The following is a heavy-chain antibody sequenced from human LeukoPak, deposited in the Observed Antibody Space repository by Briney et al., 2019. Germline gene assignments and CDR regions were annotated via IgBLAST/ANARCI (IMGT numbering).Heavy chain of an antibody. CDR2: IYHSGST. CDR3: ARGVFDDYVWGSYRSPTRFDY. CDR1: GGSISSGGYS. J-gene: IGHJ4*02. Sequence: SETLSLTCAVSGGSISSGGYSWSWIRQPPGKGLEWIVYIYHSGSTYYNPSLKSRVTISVDRSKNQFSLKLSSVTAADTAVYYCARGVFDDYVWGSYRSPTRFDYWGQGTLVTVSS. D-gene: IGHD3-16*02. V-gene: IGHV4-30-2*01.